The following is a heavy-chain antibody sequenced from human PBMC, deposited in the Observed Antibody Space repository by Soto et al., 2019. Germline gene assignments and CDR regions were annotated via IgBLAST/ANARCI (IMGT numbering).Heavy chain of an antibody. CDR3: ARHVGYSGYDSGYYYYYGMDV. V-gene: IGHV5-51*01. J-gene: IGHJ6*02. CDR1: GYSFTSYW. Sequence: PGESLKISCKGSGYSFTSYWIGWVRQMPGKGLEWMGITYPGDSDTRYSPSFQGQVTISADKSISTAYLQWSSLKASDTAMYYCARHVGYSGYDSGYYYYYGMDVWGQGTTVTVSS. CDR2: TYPGDSDT. D-gene: IGHD5-12*01.